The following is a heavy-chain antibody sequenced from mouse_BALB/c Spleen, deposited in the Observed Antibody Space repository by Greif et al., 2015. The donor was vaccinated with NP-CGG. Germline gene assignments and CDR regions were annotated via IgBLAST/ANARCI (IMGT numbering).Heavy chain of an antibody. J-gene: IGHJ4*01. CDR2: IDPANGNT. D-gene: IGHD2-3*01. CDR3: ARKVYAHYAMDY. CDR1: GFNIKDTY. Sequence: VQLQQPGAELVKPGASVKLSCTASGFNIKDTYMHWVKQRPEQGLEWIGRIDPANGNTKYDPKFQGKATITADTSSNTAYLQLSSLTSEDTAVYYCARKVYAHYAMDYWGQGTSVTVSS. V-gene: IGHV14-3*02.